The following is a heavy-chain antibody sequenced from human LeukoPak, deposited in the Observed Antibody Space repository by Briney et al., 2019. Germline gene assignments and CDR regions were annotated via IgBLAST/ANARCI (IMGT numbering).Heavy chain of an antibody. CDR3: ARVISVTTLDY. J-gene: IGHJ4*02. Sequence: ASVKVSCKASRCSFTSYGISWVRQAPGQGLEWMGWIIAYNGNTNYAQKLQGRVTMTTDTSTSTAYRALRSLRSDGTAVYYCARVISVTTLDYWGQGTLVTVSS. D-gene: IGHD4-17*01. CDR1: RCSFTSYG. CDR2: IIAYNGNT. V-gene: IGHV1-18*01.